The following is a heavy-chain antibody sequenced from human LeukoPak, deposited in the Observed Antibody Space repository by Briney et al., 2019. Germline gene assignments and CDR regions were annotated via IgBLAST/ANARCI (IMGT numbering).Heavy chain of an antibody. V-gene: IGHV3-21*01. CDR1: GFAFSSYN. CDR3: ARAGLYSGSGLDY. Sequence: GGSLRLSCAVSGFAFSSYNMNWVRQSPGKGLEWVSSISSGSGYMYYADSVKGRFTISRDNAKNSLYLEMSSLRAEDTAAYYCARAGLYSGSGLDYWGQGTLVTVSS. J-gene: IGHJ4*02. CDR2: ISSGSGYM. D-gene: IGHD5-12*01.